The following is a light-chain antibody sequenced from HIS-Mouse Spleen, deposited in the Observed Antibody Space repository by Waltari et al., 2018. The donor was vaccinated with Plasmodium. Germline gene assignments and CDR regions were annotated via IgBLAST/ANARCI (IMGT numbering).Light chain of an antibody. CDR2: KDS. V-gene: IGLV3-25*03. Sequence: SYELTQPPSVSVSPGQPARITCSGDALPTQYAYGYRQQQGQAPVLVIQKDSERPSGSPERFSGSSSGTTVTLTISGVQAEDEADYYCQSADSSGTYRVFGGGTKLTVL. J-gene: IGLJ2*01. CDR1: ALPTQY. CDR3: QSADSSGTYRV.